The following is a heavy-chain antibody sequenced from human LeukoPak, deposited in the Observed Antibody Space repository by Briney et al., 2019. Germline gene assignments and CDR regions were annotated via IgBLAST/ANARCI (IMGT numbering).Heavy chain of an antibody. Sequence: GASVKVSCKASGYTFTSYAMHWVRQAPGQRLEWRGWINAGNANTKYSQQFQGRVTITRDTSASTAYMELSSLRSEDMAVYYCARGTRAYSFYYMDVWGKGTTVTVSS. J-gene: IGHJ6*03. CDR3: ARGTRAYSFYYMDV. CDR1: GYTFTSYA. CDR2: INAGNANT. V-gene: IGHV1-3*01.